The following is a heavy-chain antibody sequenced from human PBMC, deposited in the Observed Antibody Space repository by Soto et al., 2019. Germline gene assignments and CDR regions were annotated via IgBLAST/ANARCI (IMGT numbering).Heavy chain of an antibody. Sequence: ASQTLSLTCSVAGDCISSSTDFWGWVRQPPGKGLEWVGGIYYSGSTSYTPFLKSRVTISVDTSKNHFSLKLSSVTAADTAAYYCARHLGEGYFAYWGQGTLVNVSS. V-gene: IGHV4-39*01. J-gene: IGHJ4*02. CDR1: GDCISSSTDF. CDR3: ARHLGEGYFAY. CDR2: IYYSGST.